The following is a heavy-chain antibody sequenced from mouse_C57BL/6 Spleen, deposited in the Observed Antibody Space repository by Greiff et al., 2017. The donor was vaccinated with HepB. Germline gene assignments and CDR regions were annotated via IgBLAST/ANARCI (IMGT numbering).Heavy chain of an antibody. CDR2: IYPEDGDT. V-gene: IGHV1-80*01. D-gene: IGHD1-1*01. CDR3: ARYDYYGSGGDY. J-gene: IGHJ2*01. Sequence: VQLQQSGAELVKPGASVKISCKASGYAFSSYWMNWVKQRPGKGLEWIGQIYPEDGDTNYNGKFRGKATLTADKSSSTAYMPLSSLTSEDSAVYFCARYDYYGSGGDYWGQGTTLTVSS. CDR1: GYAFSSYW.